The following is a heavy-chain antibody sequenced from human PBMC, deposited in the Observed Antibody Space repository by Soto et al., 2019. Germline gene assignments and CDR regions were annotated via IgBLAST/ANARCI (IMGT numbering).Heavy chain of an antibody. CDR1: GGSISSGGYY. J-gene: IGHJ5*02. CDR3: ARVRGNRRLGWFDP. V-gene: IGHV4-31*03. D-gene: IGHD6-19*01. Sequence: QVQLQESGPGLVKPSQTLSLTCTVSGGSISSGGYYWSWIRQHPGKGLEWIGYIYHTGTTYYNPPLKRRVTISVDTAKHQFSLKLTAVTAADTAVYYGARVRGNRRLGWFDPWGQGTLVSVSS. CDR2: IYHTGTT.